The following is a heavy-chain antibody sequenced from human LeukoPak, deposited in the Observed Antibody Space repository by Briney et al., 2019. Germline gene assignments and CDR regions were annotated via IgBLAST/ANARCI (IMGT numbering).Heavy chain of an antibody. Sequence: AGGSLRLSCAASGFTFSSYAMSWVRQAPGKGLEWVASINHNGNVNYYVDSVKGRFTISRDNAKNSLYLQMSNLRAEGTAVYFCARGGGLDVWGRGATVTVSS. CDR1: GFTFSSYA. CDR2: INHNGNVN. V-gene: IGHV3-7*03. CDR3: ARGGGLDV. J-gene: IGHJ6*02. D-gene: IGHD3-16*01.